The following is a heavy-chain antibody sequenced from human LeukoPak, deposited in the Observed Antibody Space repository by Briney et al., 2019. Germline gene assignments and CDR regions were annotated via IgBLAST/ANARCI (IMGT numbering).Heavy chain of an antibody. J-gene: IGHJ4*02. Sequence: ASVKVSCKASGYTFTNYAMHWVRQAPGQRLEWMGWINAGNGNTKYSEKFQGRVTISRDTTASTAYMELSSLRSEDTAVYYCARDRGVAETSIDYWGQGTLVTVSS. CDR3: ARDRGVAETSIDY. CDR1: GYTFTNYA. V-gene: IGHV1-3*01. CDR2: INAGNGNT. D-gene: IGHD6-13*01.